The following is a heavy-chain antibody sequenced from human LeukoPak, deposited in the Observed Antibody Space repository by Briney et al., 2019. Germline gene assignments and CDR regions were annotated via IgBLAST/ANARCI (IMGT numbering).Heavy chain of an antibody. CDR3: ATSGPSSSWYSDYFDY. D-gene: IGHD6-13*01. CDR2: IRYDGSNK. Sequence: GGSLRLSCAASGFTFSSYGMHWVRQAPGKGLERVAFIRYDGSNKYYADSVKGRFTISRDNSKNTLYLQMNSLSAEDTAVYYCATSGPSSSWYSDYFDYWGQGTLVTVSS. J-gene: IGHJ4*02. V-gene: IGHV3-30*02. CDR1: GFTFSSYG.